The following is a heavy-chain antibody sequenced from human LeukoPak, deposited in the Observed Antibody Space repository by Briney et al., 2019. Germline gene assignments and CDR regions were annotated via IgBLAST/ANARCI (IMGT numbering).Heavy chain of an antibody. CDR2: ISSSSNYI. D-gene: IGHD1-1*01. CDR3: ASGLGFDWNGDRFDY. J-gene: IGHJ4*02. CDR1: GFTFSDYH. V-gene: IGHV3-21*01. Sequence: GGSLRLSCAASGFTFSDYHVNWVRQAPGKGLEWVSSISSSSNYIYYADSVKGRFTISRDNAKNSLYLQMNSLRAEDTAVYYCASGLGFDWNGDRFDYWGQGTLVTVSS.